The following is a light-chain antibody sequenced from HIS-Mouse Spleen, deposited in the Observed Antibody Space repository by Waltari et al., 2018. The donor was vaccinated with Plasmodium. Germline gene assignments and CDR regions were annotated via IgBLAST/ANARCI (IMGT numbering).Light chain of an antibody. CDR3: QQYDNLPPGYT. CDR2: DAS. Sequence: DIQMTQSPSSLSASVGASVTITCQSRQDISNYLNCYLQKPGKAPKLLIYDASNLETGFPSRFSGSGAGTDFTFTISSLQPEDIATYYCQQYDNLPPGYTFGQGTKLEIK. V-gene: IGKV1-33*01. J-gene: IGKJ2*01. CDR1: QDISNY.